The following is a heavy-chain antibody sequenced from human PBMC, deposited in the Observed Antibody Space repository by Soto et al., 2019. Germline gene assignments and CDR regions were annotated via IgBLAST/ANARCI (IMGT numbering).Heavy chain of an antibody. CDR1: GGSFSGYY. J-gene: IGHJ4*02. CDR3: AKGKHPDY. V-gene: IGHV4-34*01. CDR2: IKHSGIA. Sequence: SETLSLTCAVYGGSFSGYYWSWIRQPPGKGLEWIGEIKHSGIANYNPSLKSRVTISADTSKNQFSLKLSSVTAADTAVYYCAKGKHPDYWGQGTLVTVSS.